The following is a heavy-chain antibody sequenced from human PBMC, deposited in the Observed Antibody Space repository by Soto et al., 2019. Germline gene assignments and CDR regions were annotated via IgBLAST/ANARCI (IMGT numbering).Heavy chain of an antibody. J-gene: IGHJ5*02. CDR2: ISANNGNT. CDR3: ASAYSPWLFDP. V-gene: IGHV1-18*01. CDR1: GYTFTSYG. Sequence: QVQLVQSGAEVKKPGASVKVSCKASGYTFTSYGISWVRQAPGQGLEWMGWISANNGNTKYAQNFQGRVTMTTYTSTSTAYMELRSLRSDDTAVYYCASAYSPWLFDPWGQGTLVTVSS. D-gene: IGHD2-15*01.